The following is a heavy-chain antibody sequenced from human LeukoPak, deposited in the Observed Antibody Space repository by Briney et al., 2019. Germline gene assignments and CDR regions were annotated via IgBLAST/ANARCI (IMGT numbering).Heavy chain of an antibody. J-gene: IGHJ4*02. D-gene: IGHD1-26*01. CDR2: IYSGDST. CDR3: ARENILGATPWSFDY. V-gene: IGHV3-53*01. CDR1: GFTVSSNY. Sequence: GGSLRLSCAASGFTVSSNYMSWVRQAPGKGLEWVSVIYSGDSTYCADSVKGRFTISRDNSKNTLYLQMNSLRAEDTAVYYCARENILGATPWSFDYWGQGTLVTVSS.